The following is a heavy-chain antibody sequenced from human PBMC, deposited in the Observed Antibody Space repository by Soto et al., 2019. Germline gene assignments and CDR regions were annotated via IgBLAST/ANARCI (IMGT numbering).Heavy chain of an antibody. CDR1: GFTFSDYY. CDR3: ARDKRWLDNWFDP. D-gene: IGHD4-17*01. V-gene: IGHV3-11*01. CDR2: ISSSGSTI. J-gene: IGHJ5*02. Sequence: GGSLRLSCAASGFTFSDYYMSWIRQAPGKGLEWVSYISSSGSTIYYADSVKGRFTISRDNAKNSLYLQMNSLRAEDTAVYYCARDKRWLDNWFDPWGQGTLVTVSS.